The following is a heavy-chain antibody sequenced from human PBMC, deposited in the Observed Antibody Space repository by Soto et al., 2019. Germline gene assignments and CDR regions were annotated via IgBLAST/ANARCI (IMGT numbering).Heavy chain of an antibody. CDR2: ISSSSSTI. CDR3: ARDHRTETIFGVVIIQNWFDP. J-gene: IGHJ5*02. Sequence: SLRLSCAASGFTFSSYSMNWVRQAPGKGLEWVSYISSSSSTIYYADSVKGRFTISRDNAKNSLYLQMNSLRAEDTAVYYCARDHRTETIFGVVIIQNWFDPWGQGTLVTVSS. CDR1: GFTFSSYS. D-gene: IGHD3-3*01. V-gene: IGHV3-48*01.